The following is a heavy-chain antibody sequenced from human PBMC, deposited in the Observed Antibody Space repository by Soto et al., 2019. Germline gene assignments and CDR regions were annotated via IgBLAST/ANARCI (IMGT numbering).Heavy chain of an antibody. D-gene: IGHD3-22*01. CDR3: AKMPDSSGYRLTLDY. CDR1: GFTFRSYA. J-gene: IGHJ4*02. Sequence: EVQLLESGGGLVQPGGSLRLSCAASGFTFRSYAMSWVRQAPGKGLEWVSAISGSGDSTYYADSVKGRFTISRDNSKNTLYLQMTSLRAEDTAVYYCAKMPDSSGYRLTLDYWGQGTLVTVSS. CDR2: ISGSGDST. V-gene: IGHV3-23*01.